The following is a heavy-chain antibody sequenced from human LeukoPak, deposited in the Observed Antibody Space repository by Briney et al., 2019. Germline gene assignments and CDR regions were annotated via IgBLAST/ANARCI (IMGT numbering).Heavy chain of an antibody. CDR3: AKCTTTCYANAFHI. V-gene: IGHV3-23*01. CDR1: GFXFSSYA. CDR2: ISGSGGDT. Sequence: GGSLRLSCAASGFXFSSYAISWVRQAPGKGREWVSPISGSGGDTEYADSVQGRFTISRDNSKNTLYLQMNSLRVEDTAIYYCAKCTTTCYANAFHIWGQGTMVTVSS. J-gene: IGHJ3*02. D-gene: IGHD2-2*01.